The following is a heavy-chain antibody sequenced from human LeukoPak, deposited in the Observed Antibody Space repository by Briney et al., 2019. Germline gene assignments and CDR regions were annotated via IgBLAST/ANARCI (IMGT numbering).Heavy chain of an antibody. CDR2: IYSGGST. Sequence: GESLKISCAASGFTVSSNYMTWVRQAPGKGLEWVSVIYSGGSTYYADSVKGRFTISRDNSKNTLYLQINSLRAEDTAVYYCARDVVGPNRWVYGMDVWGQGTTVTVSS. J-gene: IGHJ6*02. D-gene: IGHD3/OR15-3a*01. V-gene: IGHV3-53*01. CDR3: ARDVVGPNRWVYGMDV. CDR1: GFTVSSNY.